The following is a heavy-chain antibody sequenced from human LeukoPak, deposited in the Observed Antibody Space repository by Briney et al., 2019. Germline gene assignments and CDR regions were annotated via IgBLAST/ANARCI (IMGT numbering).Heavy chain of an antibody. CDR2: IYYSGST. CDR3: ARVAVVRGFGDYYGMDV. Sequence: SETLSLTCTVSGGSISSSSYYWGWIRQPPGKGLEWIGSIYYSGSTYYNPSLKSRVTISVDTSKNQFSLKLSSVTAADTAVYYCARVAVVRGFGDYYGMDVWGQGTTVTVSS. D-gene: IGHD6-19*01. V-gene: IGHV4-39*07. J-gene: IGHJ6*02. CDR1: GGSISSSSYY.